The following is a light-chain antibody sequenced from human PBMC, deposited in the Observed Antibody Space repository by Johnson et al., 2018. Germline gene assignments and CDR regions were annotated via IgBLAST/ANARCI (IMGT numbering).Light chain of an antibody. J-gene: IGLJ1*01. CDR1: SSNIGNNY. V-gene: IGLV1-51*02. CDR3: GTWDSSLGAGNV. Sequence: QSVLTQPPSVSAAPGQKVTISCSGSSSNIGNNYVSWYQQLPGTAPKLLIYENNKRPSGIPDRFSGSKSGTYATLGIPGLQTRDEADYYCGTWDSSLGAGNVFGTGTKVTVL. CDR2: ENN.